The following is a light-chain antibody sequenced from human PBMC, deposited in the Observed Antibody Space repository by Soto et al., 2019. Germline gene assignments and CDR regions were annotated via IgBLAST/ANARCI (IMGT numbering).Light chain of an antibody. J-gene: IGLJ3*02. CDR1: SSDVGAYNY. V-gene: IGLV2-14*01. Sequence: QSALTQPASVSGPPGQSITISCTGTSSDVGAYNYVSWYQHHPGKAPRLVIYEVTNRPLGISDHFSGSKSGNTASLTISGLQTDDEAVYYCSSYTTTSRVFGGGTKVTVL. CDR3: SSYTTTSRV. CDR2: EVT.